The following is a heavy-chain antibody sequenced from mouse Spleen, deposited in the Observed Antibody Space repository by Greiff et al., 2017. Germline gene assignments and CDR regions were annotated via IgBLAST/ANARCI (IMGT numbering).Heavy chain of an antibody. CDR3: ARHTVYYGSSLWFAY. CDR2: ISSGGSYT. D-gene: IGHD1-1*01. J-gene: IGHJ3*01. V-gene: IGHV5-6*02. CDR1: GFTFSSYG. Sequence: DVMLVESGGDLVKPGGSLKLSCAASGFTFSSYGMSWVRQTPDKRLEWVATISSGGSYTYYPDSVKGRFTISRDNAKNTLYLQMSSLKSEDTAMYYCARHTVYYGSSLWFAYWGQGTLVTVSA.